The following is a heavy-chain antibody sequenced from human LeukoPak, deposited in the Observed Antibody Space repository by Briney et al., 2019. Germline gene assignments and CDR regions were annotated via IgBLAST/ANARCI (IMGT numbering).Heavy chain of an antibody. V-gene: IGHV3-21*01. Sequence: SGGSLRLSCAASGFTFSTYSMNCVRQSPGKGLECVSSISSSSGYIYYADSVKGRFTISRDNAKNSLYLQMNSLRAEDTAVYYCARDLEVAAAPDFWGQGTLVTVSS. CDR2: ISSSSGYI. CDR1: GFTFSTYS. D-gene: IGHD2-15*01. CDR3: ARDLEVAAAPDF. J-gene: IGHJ4*02.